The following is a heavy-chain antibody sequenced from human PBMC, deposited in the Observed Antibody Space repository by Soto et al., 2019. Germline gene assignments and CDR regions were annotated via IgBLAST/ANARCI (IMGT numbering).Heavy chain of an antibody. CDR1: GFSLSTSGVC. CDR3: AHRRPWSSNWNSGWFDP. J-gene: IGHJ5*02. V-gene: IGHV2-5*02. CDR2: IYWDDDK. Sequence: QITLKESGPTLVKPTQTLTLTCTFSGFSLSTSGVCVGWIRQPPGKALEWLAVIYWDDDKRYSPSLNSRLTITKDTYKNQVVLTMTNMDPVDTATYFCAHRRPWSSNWNSGWFDPWGQGTLVTVSS. D-gene: IGHD1-20*01.